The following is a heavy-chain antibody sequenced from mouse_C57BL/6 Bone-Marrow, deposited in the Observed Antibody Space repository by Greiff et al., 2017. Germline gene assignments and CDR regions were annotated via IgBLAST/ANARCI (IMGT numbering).Heavy chain of an antibody. CDR3: ARVGWLLLRFAY. CDR2: IHPNSGST. V-gene: IGHV1-64*01. CDR1: GYTFTSYW. Sequence: QVQLKQPGAELVKPGASVKLSCKASGYTFTSYWMHWVKQRPGQGLEWIGMIHPNSGSTNYNEKFKSKATLTVYKSSSTAYMQLSSLTSEDSAVYYCARVGWLLLRFAYWGQGTLVTVSA. J-gene: IGHJ3*01. D-gene: IGHD2-3*01.